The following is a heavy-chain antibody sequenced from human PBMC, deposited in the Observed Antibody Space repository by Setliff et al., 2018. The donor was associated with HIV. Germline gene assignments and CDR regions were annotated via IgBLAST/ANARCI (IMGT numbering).Heavy chain of an antibody. J-gene: IGHJ4*02. CDR3: ATLDPSGGNFLAY. V-gene: IGHV4-4*09. CDR2: IHASGKT. CDR1: GGSISSSTYY. D-gene: IGHD2-21*02. Sequence: SETLSLTCSVSGGSISSSTYYWNWIRQPPGKGLEWIGYIHASGKTNYNPSLKSRVTVSLDTSKMQFSLHLTSVTAADTAVYYCATLDPSGGNFLAYWGQGTLVTVSS.